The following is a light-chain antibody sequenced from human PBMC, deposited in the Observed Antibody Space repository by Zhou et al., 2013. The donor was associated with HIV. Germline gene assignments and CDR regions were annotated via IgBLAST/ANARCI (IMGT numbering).Light chain of an antibody. Sequence: EIVLTQSPGTLSLSPGERATLSCRASQSVSSSYLAWYQQKPGQAPRLLIYGASSRATGIPDRFSGSGSGTDFTLTISRLEPEDFGVYFCQQYASSPITFGQGTRLEIK. V-gene: IGKV3-20*01. J-gene: IGKJ5*01. CDR1: QSVSSSY. CDR3: QQYASSPIT. CDR2: GAS.